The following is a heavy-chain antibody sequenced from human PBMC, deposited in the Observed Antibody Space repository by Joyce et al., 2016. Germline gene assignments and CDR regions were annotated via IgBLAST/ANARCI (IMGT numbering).Heavy chain of an antibody. CDR1: GGSFSGYY. J-gene: IGHJ4*02. CDR2: INQSGNT. CDR3: ARGLDYYNSNGYYEYYFDY. V-gene: IGHV4-34*01. Sequence: QVQLQLWGAGLLKPSETLSLTCAVYGGSFSGYYWSWIRQPPGKGLEWIGEINQSGNTNYNPSLKSRVNISVDTSKKQLSLKLNSVTAADTAVYYCARGLDYYNSNGYYEYYFDYWGQGTLVTVSS. D-gene: IGHD3-22*01.